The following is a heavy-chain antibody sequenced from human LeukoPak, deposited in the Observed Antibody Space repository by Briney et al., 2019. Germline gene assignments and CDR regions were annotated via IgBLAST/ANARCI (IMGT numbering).Heavy chain of an antibody. CDR3: VSFYEAY. J-gene: IGHJ4*02. CDR2: INSDGSWT. D-gene: IGHD2/OR15-2a*01. Sequence: XXXXRXXPXKGLVWVSHINSDGSWTSYADSVKGRFTISKDNAKNTVYLQMNNLRAEDTAVYYCVSFYEAYWGRGTLVTVSS. V-gene: IGHV3-74*01.